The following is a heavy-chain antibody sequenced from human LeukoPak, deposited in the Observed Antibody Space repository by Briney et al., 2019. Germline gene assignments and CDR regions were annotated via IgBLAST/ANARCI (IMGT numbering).Heavy chain of an antibody. CDR3: ARRDSSGYYSN. D-gene: IGHD3-22*01. V-gene: IGHV3-64*01. Sequence: GGSLRLSCAASGFTFSSYAMHWVRQAPGKGLEYVSAISSNGGSAYYANSVKGRFTISRDNSKNTLYLQMGSLRAEDMAVYYCARRDSSGYYSNWGQGTLVTVSS. J-gene: IGHJ4*02. CDR2: ISSNGGSA. CDR1: GFTFSSYA.